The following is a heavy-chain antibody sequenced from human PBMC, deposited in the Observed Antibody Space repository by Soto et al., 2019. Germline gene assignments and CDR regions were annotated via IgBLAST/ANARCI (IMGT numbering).Heavy chain of an antibody. CDR3: ARVRYDFWSGSTYYYGMDV. CDR2: TYYRSKWYN. CDR1: GDSVSSNSAA. V-gene: IGHV6-1*01. D-gene: IGHD3-3*01. J-gene: IGHJ6*02. Sequence: PSQTLSLTCVISGDSVSSNSAAWNWIRQSPSRGLEWLGRTYYRSKWYNDYAVSVKSRITINPDTSKNQFSLQLNSVTPEDTAVYYCARVRYDFWSGSTYYYGMDVWGQGTTVTVSS.